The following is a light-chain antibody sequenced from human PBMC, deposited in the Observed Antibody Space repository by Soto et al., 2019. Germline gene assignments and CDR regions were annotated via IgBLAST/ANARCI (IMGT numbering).Light chain of an antibody. J-gene: IGKJ1*01. CDR2: GAS. CDR3: LQDFSYPRT. Sequence: DIQMTQSPSTLSASVGDRVTITCRASQSISSWLAWYQQKPGKAPKVLIVGASTLQSGVPSRFSGSGSGTDFTLTISSLQPEDSATYYCLQDFSYPRTFGQGTKVDI. V-gene: IGKV1-5*01. CDR1: QSISSW.